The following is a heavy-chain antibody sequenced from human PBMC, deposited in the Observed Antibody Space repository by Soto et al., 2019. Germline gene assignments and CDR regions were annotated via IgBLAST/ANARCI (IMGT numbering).Heavy chain of an antibody. J-gene: IGHJ6*01. Sequence: EVPLVESGGGLVQPGGSLRLSCAASGFTFSLDSMSWVRQAPGKGLEWVSYISRSSTGIHYADSVKGRFTISRDDVTNSMHLQMNSLRDGDTAVYYCARAVTWGLDVWGQGTTVSISS. D-gene: IGHD3-10*01. V-gene: IGHV3-48*02. CDR3: ARAVTWGLDV. CDR1: GFTFSLDS. CDR2: ISRSSTGI.